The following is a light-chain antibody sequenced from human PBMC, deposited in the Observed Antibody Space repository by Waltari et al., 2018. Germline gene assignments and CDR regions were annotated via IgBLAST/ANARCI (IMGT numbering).Light chain of an antibody. J-gene: IGKJ2*01. CDR2: AAS. CDR3: QQLNIFPYT. V-gene: IGKV1D-12*01. Sequence: DIQMTQSPSSVSASVGARITITCRASQGVSSWLAWYQQKPGRAPKLLIYAASRLQSGVPSRFSGSGSGTDFTLTVDSVQPEDFATYYCQQLNIFPYTFGQGTKVEIK. CDR1: QGVSSW.